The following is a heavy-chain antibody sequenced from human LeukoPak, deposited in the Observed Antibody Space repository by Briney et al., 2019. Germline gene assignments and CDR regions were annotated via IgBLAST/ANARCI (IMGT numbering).Heavy chain of an antibody. CDR2: ISAYNGNT. V-gene: IGHV1-18*04. Sequence: GASVKVSCKASGYTFTSYGISWVRQAPGQGLERMGWISAYNGNTNYAQKLQGRVTMTTDTSTSTAYMELRSLRSDDTAVYYCARDGRYDITNGPSPPGAMFDPWGQGTLVTVSS. J-gene: IGHJ5*02. D-gene: IGHD2-8*01. CDR3: ARDGRYDITNGPSPPGAMFDP. CDR1: GYTFTSYG.